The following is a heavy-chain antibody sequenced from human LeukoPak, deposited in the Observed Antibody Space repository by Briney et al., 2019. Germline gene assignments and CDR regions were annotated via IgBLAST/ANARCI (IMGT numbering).Heavy chain of an antibody. Sequence: GASVKVSCKASGYTFTGYYMHWVRQAPGQGLEWMGWINPNSGGTNYAQKFQGRVTMTRDTSIITAYMELSRLRSDDTAVYYCARDPTRLYYYGSGSYYPADWGQGTMVTVSS. J-gene: IGHJ3*01. CDR1: GYTFTGYY. CDR2: INPNSGGT. V-gene: IGHV1-2*02. D-gene: IGHD3-10*01. CDR3: ARDPTRLYYYGSGSYYPAD.